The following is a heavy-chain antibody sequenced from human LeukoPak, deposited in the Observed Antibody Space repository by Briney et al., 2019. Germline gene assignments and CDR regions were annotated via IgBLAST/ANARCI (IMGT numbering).Heavy chain of an antibody. J-gene: IGHJ4*02. Sequence: SQTLSLTCTVSGVSISSGDYYWSWIRQPPGKGLEWVGYIYYSGSTYYNPSLKSRVTISVDTSKNQFSLKLSSVTAADTAVYYCARAPIVATFFDYWGKGTLVTVSS. CDR2: IYYSGST. D-gene: IGHD5-12*01. V-gene: IGHV4-30-4*01. CDR1: GVSISSGDYY. CDR3: ARAPIVATFFDY.